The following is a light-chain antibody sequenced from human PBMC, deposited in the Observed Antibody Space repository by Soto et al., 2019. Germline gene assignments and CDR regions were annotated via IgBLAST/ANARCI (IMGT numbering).Light chain of an antibody. CDR2: DAS. V-gene: IGKV3-11*01. J-gene: IGKJ4*01. CDR1: QSVSSY. CDR3: QQRSNWPPLT. Sequence: EIVLTQSPATLSLSPGERATLSCRASQSVSSYLAWYQQQPGQAPRLFIYDASNRATGIPARFSGSGSGTDFTLTISSLEPEDFAVYYCQQRSNWPPLTFGGGTKVEIK.